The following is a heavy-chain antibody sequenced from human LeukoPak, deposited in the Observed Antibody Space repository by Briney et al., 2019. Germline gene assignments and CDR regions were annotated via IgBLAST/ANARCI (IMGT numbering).Heavy chain of an antibody. CDR1: GFTFDDYG. J-gene: IGHJ4*02. Sequence: GGSLTLSCAASGFTFDDYGMSWVRQAPGKGLEWVSGINWNGGSTGYADSVKGRFTISRDNAKNSLYLQMNSLRAEDTALYYCARDQDDYVWGSYRTYYFDYWGQGTLVTVSS. V-gene: IGHV3-20*04. CDR2: INWNGGST. D-gene: IGHD3-16*02. CDR3: ARDQDDYVWGSYRTYYFDY.